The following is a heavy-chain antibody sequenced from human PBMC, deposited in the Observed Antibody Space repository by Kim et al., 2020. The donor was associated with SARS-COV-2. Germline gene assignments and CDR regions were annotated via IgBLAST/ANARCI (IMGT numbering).Heavy chain of an antibody. V-gene: IGHV4-31*03. CDR2: IYYSGST. J-gene: IGHJ5*02. CDR1: GGSISSGGYY. Sequence: SETLSLTCTVSGGSISSGGYYWSWIRQHPGKGLEWIGYIYYSGSTYYNPSLKSRVTISVDTSKNQFSLKLSSVTAADTAVYYCARSVMVRGVLKENWFDPWGQGTLVTVSS. D-gene: IGHD3-10*01. CDR3: ARSVMVRGVLKENWFDP.